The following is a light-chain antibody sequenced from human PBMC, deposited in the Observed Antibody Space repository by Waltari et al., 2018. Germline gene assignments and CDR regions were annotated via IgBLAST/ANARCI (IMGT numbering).Light chain of an antibody. Sequence: DIHMTQSSASLSASVGDRVTITCRASQDIGNYLACYQQKPGKVPKLLIYAASILQSTVRSRFTDPGSGTGVSLTLSCLQPEDVATNFCQKYNSATLPFG. J-gene: IGKJ5*01. V-gene: IGKV1-27*01. CDR1: QDIGNY. CDR3: QKYNSATLP. CDR2: AAS.